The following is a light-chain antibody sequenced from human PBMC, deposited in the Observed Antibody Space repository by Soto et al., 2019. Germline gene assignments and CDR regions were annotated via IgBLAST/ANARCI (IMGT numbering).Light chain of an antibody. CDR1: STTIGNNY. Sequence: QSVRTQPPTVSAAPGQKVAISCCGGSTTIGNNYVSCYQQLPGTAPKLLIYENNKRPSGIPDRFSASKSGTSATLGITGLQTGDEADYYCGTWDTSLDAVGFGGGTQLTVL. CDR2: ENN. V-gene: IGLV1-51*02. CDR3: GTWDTSLDAVG. J-gene: IGLJ2*01.